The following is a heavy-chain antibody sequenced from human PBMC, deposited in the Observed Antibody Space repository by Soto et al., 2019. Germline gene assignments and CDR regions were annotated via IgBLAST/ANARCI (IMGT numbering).Heavy chain of an antibody. J-gene: IGHJ4*02. Sequence: PGGSLRLSCAASGFTFSSYAMHWVRQAPGKGLEYVSAISSNGGSTYYANSVKGRFTISRDNPKNTLYLQMGSLRAEDMAVYYCARGMGGYSGYVLDYWGQGTLVTVSS. CDR2: ISSNGGST. CDR3: ARGMGGYSGYVLDY. V-gene: IGHV3-64*01. D-gene: IGHD5-12*01. CDR1: GFTFSSYA.